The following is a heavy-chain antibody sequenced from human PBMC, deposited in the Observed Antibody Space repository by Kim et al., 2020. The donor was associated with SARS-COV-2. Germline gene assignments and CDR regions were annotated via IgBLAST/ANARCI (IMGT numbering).Heavy chain of an antibody. V-gene: IGHV5-10-1*01. Sequence: GESLKISCKGSGYSFTSYWISWVRQMPGKGLEWMGRIDPSDSYTNYSPSFQGHVTISVDKSISTAYLQWSSLKASDTAMYYCAMSGAAPAPYGMDVWGQGTTDTVSS. CDR1: GYSFTSYW. D-gene: IGHD6-13*01. CDR3: AMSGAAPAPYGMDV. J-gene: IGHJ6*02. CDR2: IDPSDSYT.